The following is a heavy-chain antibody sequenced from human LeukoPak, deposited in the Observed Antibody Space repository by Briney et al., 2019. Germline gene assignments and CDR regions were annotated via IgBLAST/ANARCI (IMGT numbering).Heavy chain of an antibody. CDR1: GFSFGNYA. D-gene: IGHD2-15*01. CDR2: IKQGGSEK. J-gene: IGHJ6*04. CDR3: ARGFGLRCSGGTCYSVYYYGMDV. Sequence: PGGSLRLSCSASGFSFGNYAMYWVRQAPGKGLEWVANIKQGGSEKYYVDSVKGRFTISRDNAKNSLYLQMNSLRAEDTAVYYCARGFGLRCSGGTCYSVYYYGMDVWGKGTTVTVSS. V-gene: IGHV3-7*03.